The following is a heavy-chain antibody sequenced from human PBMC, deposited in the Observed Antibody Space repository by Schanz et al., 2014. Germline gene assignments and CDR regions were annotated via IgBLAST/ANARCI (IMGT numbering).Heavy chain of an antibody. CDR1: GGSISSSSYY. Sequence: QLQLQESGPGLVKPSETLSLTCTVSGGSISSSSYYWGWIRQPPGKGLECIGEINHSGNTNYNPALKSRVTISVDTSKKWFSLKLTSVTAADTGVYYCARSEFDYWGQGILVTVSS. V-gene: IGHV4-39*07. CDR2: INHSGNT. CDR3: ARSEFDY. J-gene: IGHJ4*02.